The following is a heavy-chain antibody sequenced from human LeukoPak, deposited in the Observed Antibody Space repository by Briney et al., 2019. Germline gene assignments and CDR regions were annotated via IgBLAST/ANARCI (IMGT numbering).Heavy chain of an antibody. CDR3: AKERLRFLEWLSFSPFDY. CDR1: GFTFSSYG. J-gene: IGHJ4*02. CDR2: ISYDGSNK. Sequence: GGSLRLSCAASGFTFSSYGMHWVRQAPGKGLEWVAVISYDGSNKYYADSVKGRFTISRDNSKNTVYLQMNSLRAEDTAVYYCAKERLRFLEWLSFSPFDYWGQGTLVTVSS. D-gene: IGHD3-3*01. V-gene: IGHV3-30*18.